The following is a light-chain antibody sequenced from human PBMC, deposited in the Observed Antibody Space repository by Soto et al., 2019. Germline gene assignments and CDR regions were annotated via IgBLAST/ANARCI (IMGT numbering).Light chain of an antibody. J-gene: IGLJ1*01. Sequence: QSVPTQPASVSGSPGQSITISCTGTSSDVGGYNSVSWYQHHPGKAPRLIIYEVVQRPSGVPDRFSGSKSGNTASLTVSGLQAADEADYFCKSYAGSNTYVFGSGTKVTVL. CDR3: KSYAGSNTYV. CDR2: EVV. V-gene: IGLV2-8*01. CDR1: SSDVGGYNS.